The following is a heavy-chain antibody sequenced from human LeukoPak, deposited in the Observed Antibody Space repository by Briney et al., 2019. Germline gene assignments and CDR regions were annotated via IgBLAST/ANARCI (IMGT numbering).Heavy chain of an antibody. CDR3: ARDSDFWSGYYMDV. CDR1: GVSISSGSYY. V-gene: IGHV4-61*02. Sequence: PSETLSLTCTVSGVSISSGSYYWSWIRQPAGKGLEWIGRIYTSGSTNYNPSLKSRVTISVDTSKNQFSLKLSSVTAADTAVYYCARDSDFWSGYYMDVWGKGTTVTVSS. J-gene: IGHJ6*03. CDR2: IYTSGST. D-gene: IGHD3-3*01.